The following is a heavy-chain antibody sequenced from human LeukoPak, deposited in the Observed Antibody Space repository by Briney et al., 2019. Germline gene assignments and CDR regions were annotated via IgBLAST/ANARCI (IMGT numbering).Heavy chain of an antibody. CDR3: ARELSGGYFDY. D-gene: IGHD2-2*01. CDR2: INPGGGTT. CDR1: GYTFTRYY. Sequence: ASVKVSCKASGYTFTRYYMHWVRQAPGQGPEWMGIINPGGGTTHYAQKFQGRVTMTRDTSTSTVYMDLSSLRSEDTAVYYCARELSGGYFDYWGQGALVTVSS. J-gene: IGHJ4*02. V-gene: IGHV1-46*01.